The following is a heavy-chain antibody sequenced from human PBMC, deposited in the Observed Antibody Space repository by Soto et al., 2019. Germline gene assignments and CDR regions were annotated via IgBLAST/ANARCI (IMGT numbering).Heavy chain of an antibody. J-gene: IGHJ4*02. CDR2: IYYSGST. CDR3: ARDHLRYFDWLY. V-gene: IGHV4-59*01. D-gene: IGHD3-9*01. Sequence: PSETLSLTCTVSGGSISSYYWSWFRQPPGKGLEWIGYIYYSGSTNYNPSLKSRVAISVDTSKNQFSLKLSSVTAADTAVYYCARDHLRYFDWLYWGQGTLVTVS. CDR1: GGSISSYY.